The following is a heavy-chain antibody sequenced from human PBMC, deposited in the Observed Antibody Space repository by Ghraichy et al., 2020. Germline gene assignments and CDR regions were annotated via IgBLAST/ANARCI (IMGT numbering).Heavy chain of an antibody. D-gene: IGHD1-26*01. CDR3: ARRPGGGMDV. V-gene: IGHV3-7*01. J-gene: IGHJ6*02. Sequence: CAASGFTFSNYYMSWVRQAPGKGLEWVANIKQDGSEKYYVDSVKGRFTISRDNAKNSLYLQMNSLRAEDTAVYYCARRPGGGMDVWGQGTTVTVSS. CDR1: GFTFSNYY. CDR2: IKQDGSEK.